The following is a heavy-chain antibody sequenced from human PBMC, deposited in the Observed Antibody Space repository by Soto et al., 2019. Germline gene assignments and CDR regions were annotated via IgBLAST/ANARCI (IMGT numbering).Heavy chain of an antibody. Sequence: LSLTCGVSGGTVASSHWCSWVRQSPGGGLEWIGNVYHTGDTNFNPSLQSRVTISVVKSNNQFSLRLNSLTAADTAVYFCAREIVTAGGNNYFDPWGPGTQVTVSS. V-gene: IGHV4-4*01. J-gene: IGHJ5*02. CDR2: VYHTGDT. D-gene: IGHD2-21*02. CDR3: AREIVTAGGNNYFDP. CDR1: GGTVASSHW.